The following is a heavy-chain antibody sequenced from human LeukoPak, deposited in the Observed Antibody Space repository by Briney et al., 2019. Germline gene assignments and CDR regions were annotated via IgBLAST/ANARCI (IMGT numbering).Heavy chain of an antibody. CDR1: GGSISSSSYY. D-gene: IGHD3-16*02. CDR2: IYYSGST. CDR3: ARPALYVWESYRTYYFDC. V-gene: IGHV4-39*01. J-gene: IGHJ4*02. Sequence: PSETLSLTCTVSGGSISSSSYYWGWIRQPPGKGLEWIGSIYYSGSTYYNPSLKSRVTISVDTSKNQFSLKLSSVTAADTAVYYCARPALYVWESYRTYYFDCWGQGTLVTVSS.